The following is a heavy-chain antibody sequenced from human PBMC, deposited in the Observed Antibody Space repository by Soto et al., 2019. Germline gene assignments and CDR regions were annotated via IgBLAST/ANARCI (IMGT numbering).Heavy chain of an antibody. D-gene: IGHD1-1*01. Sequence: EVLLVESGGGLVQPGGSLRLSCAASGFTFHTDWMHWVHQASGKGLVWVSRIKGDGSGTTYADSVKGRFTISRDNAKNTLYLQMNGLRAEDTAVYYCARGGRRSFDFWGQGTLVTVSS. V-gene: IGHV3-74*01. CDR2: IKGDGSGT. J-gene: IGHJ4*02. CDR1: GFTFHTDW. CDR3: ARGGRRSFDF.